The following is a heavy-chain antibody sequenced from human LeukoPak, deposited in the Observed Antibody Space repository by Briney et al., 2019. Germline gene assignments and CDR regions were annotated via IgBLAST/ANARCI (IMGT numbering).Heavy chain of an antibody. Sequence: PSETLSLTCTVSGGSISIYYWSWIRQPPGKGLEWIGYIYYSGSTNYNPSLKSRVTISVDTSKNQFSLKLSSVTAADTAVYYCARAGGYYYDSSGYYDYWGQGTLVTVSS. D-gene: IGHD3-22*01. V-gene: IGHV4-59*01. J-gene: IGHJ4*02. CDR1: GGSISIYY. CDR2: IYYSGST. CDR3: ARAGGYYYDSSGYYDY.